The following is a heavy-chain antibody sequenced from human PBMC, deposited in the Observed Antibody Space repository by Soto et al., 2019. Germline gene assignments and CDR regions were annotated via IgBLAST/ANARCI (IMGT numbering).Heavy chain of an antibody. V-gene: IGHV1-69*08. CDR1: GGTFSSYN. CDR2: IIPILGIA. J-gene: IGHJ4*02. CDR3: ARDSLYGDYGGYYFDY. D-gene: IGHD4-17*01. Sequence: QVQLVQSGAEVKKPGSSVKVSCKASGGTFSSYNISWVRQAPGQGLEWMGRIIPILGIANYAQKFQGRVTITADKSTSTAYMELSSLRSEDTAVYYCARDSLYGDYGGYYFDYWGQGTLVTVSS.